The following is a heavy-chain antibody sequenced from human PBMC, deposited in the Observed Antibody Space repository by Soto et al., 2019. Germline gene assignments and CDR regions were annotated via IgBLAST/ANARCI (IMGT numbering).Heavy chain of an antibody. D-gene: IGHD3-22*01. CDR1: GFTFSSYA. CDR3: AKIMDYYDSSGYPAYYFDY. V-gene: IGHV3-23*01. CDR2: ISGSGGST. Sequence: PGGSLRLSCAASGFTFSSYAMSWVRQAPGKGLEWVSAISGSGGSTYYADSVKGRFTISRDNSKNTLYLQMNSLRAEDTAVYYCAKIMDYYDSSGYPAYYFDYWGQGTRVTVSS. J-gene: IGHJ4*02.